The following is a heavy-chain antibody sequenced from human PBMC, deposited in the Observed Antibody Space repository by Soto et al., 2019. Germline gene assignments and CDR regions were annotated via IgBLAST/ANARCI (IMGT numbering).Heavy chain of an antibody. V-gene: IGHV1-2*02. CDR1: GYTFTGYY. CDR3: ASGGTSYYYDSSGPDY. D-gene: IGHD3-22*01. J-gene: IGHJ4*02. CDR2: INPNSGGT. Sequence: ASVKVSCKASGYTFTGYYMHWVRQAPGQGLEWMGWINPNSGGTNYAQKFQGRVTMTRDTSISTAYMELSRLRSDDTAVYYCASGGTSYYYDSSGPDYWGQGTLVTVSS.